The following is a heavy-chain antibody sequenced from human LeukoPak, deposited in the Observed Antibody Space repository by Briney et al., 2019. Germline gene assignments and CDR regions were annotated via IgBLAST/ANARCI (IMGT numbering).Heavy chain of an antibody. CDR2: ISYDGSNK. CDR1: GFTFSSYA. Sequence: GGSLRLSCAASGFTFSSYAMHLVRQAPGKGLEWVAVISYDGSNKYYADSVKGRFTISRDNSKNTLYLQMNSLRAEDTAVYYCARGASLSPYDTWDYWGQGTLVTVSS. CDR3: ARGASLSPYDTWDY. V-gene: IGHV3-30-3*01. J-gene: IGHJ4*02. D-gene: IGHD3-22*01.